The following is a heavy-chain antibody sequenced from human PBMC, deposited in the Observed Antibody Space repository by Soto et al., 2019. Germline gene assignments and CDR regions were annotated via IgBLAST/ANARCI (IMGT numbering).Heavy chain of an antibody. V-gene: IGHV1-69*13. D-gene: IGHD5-18*01. J-gene: IGHJ4*02. CDR3: SRTWDTAMAYFDY. Sequence: ASVKVSCKASGSTFSSYAISWVRQAPGQGLEWMGGIIPIFGTANYAQKLQGRVTITADESTSTAYMELSSLRSEDTAVYYCSRTWDTAMAYFDYWGQGTLVTVSS. CDR1: GSTFSSYA. CDR2: IIPIFGTA.